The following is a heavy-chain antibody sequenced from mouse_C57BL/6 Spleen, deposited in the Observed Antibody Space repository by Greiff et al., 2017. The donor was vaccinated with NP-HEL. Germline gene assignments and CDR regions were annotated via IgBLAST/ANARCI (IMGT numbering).Heavy chain of an antibody. Sequence: VQLQQSGAELLRPGTSVKVSCKASGYAFTNYLIEWVKQRPGQGLEWIGVINPGSGGTNYNEKFKGKATLTADKSSSTAYMQLSSLTSEDSAVYVCARRGGYDDAMDYWGQGTSVTVAS. CDR3: ARRGGYDDAMDY. CDR2: INPGSGGT. V-gene: IGHV1-54*01. CDR1: GYAFTNYL. D-gene: IGHD2-2*01. J-gene: IGHJ4*01.